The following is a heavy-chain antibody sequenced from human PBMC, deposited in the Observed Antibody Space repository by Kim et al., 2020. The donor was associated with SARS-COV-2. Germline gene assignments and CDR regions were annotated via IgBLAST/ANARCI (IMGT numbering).Heavy chain of an antibody. J-gene: IGHJ6*02. Sequence: GGSLRLSCAASGFTFSDYYMSWIRQAPGKGLEWVSYISSSGSTIYYADSVKGRFTISRDNAKNSLYLQMNSLRAEDTAVHYCAREQTPYHDYVWGSYRYKRWGMDVWGQGTTVTVSS. D-gene: IGHD3-16*02. V-gene: IGHV3-11*04. CDR1: GFTFSDYY. CDR3: AREQTPYHDYVWGSYRYKRWGMDV. CDR2: ISSSGSTI.